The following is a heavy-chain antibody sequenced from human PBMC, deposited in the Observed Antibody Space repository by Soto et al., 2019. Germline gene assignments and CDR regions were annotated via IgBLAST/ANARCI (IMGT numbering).Heavy chain of an antibody. V-gene: IGHV1-18*01. CDR1: GYTFTSYG. D-gene: IGHD3-10*01. CDR2: ISAYNGNT. Sequence: QVQLVQSGAEVKKPGASVKVSCKASGYTFTSYGISWVRQAPGQGLEWMGWISAYNGNTNYAQKLQGRVTMTTDTSTSXVYWEXXSLSSDDTAVYYCARERITMVRGVLPRSYYYGMDVWGQGPTVTVSS. CDR3: ARERITMVRGVLPRSYYYGMDV. J-gene: IGHJ6*02.